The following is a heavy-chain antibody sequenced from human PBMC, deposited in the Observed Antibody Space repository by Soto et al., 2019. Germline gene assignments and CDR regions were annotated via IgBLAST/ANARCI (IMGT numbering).Heavy chain of an antibody. CDR2: ISGSGGST. V-gene: IGHV3-23*01. CDR3: ASRLGYNWNDDGY. CDR1: GFTFSRYA. J-gene: IGHJ4*02. Sequence: EVQLLESGGGLVQPGGSLRLSCAASGFTFSRYAMSWVRQAPGKGLEWVSAISGSGGSTYYADSVKGRFTISRDNSKNTLYLPMNSLRDEDTDVYYCASRLGYNWNDDGYLGQGTLVTVSS. D-gene: IGHD1-1*01.